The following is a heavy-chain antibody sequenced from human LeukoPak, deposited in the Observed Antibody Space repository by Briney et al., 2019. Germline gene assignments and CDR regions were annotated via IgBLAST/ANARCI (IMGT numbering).Heavy chain of an antibody. J-gene: IGHJ4*02. D-gene: IGHD6-19*01. CDR1: GFTFSSYG. Sequence: GGSLRLSCAASGFTFSSYGMSWVRQAPGKELEWVSAISGSGGSTYYADSVKGRFTISRDNSKNTLYLQMNSLRAEDTAVYYRAKVRYSSGWYDYWGQGTLVTVSS. V-gene: IGHV3-23*01. CDR3: AKVRYSSGWYDY. CDR2: ISGSGGST.